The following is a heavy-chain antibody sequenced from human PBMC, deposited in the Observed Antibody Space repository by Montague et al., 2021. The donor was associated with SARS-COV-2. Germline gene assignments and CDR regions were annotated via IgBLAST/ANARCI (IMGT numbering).Heavy chain of an antibody. J-gene: IGHJ3*02. CDR1: GYSISTGYY. CDR3: AKVAGSHGTFDI. V-gene: IGHV4-38-2*02. D-gene: IGHD6-19*01. Sequence: SETLSLTCTVFGYSISTGYYWGWIRQPPGKGLEWIGTIYHSGSTYFNPSLKSRVTISVDTSKNQFSLNLSSVTAADTAVYYCAKVAGSHGTFDIWGRGTMVAVSS. CDR2: IYHSGST.